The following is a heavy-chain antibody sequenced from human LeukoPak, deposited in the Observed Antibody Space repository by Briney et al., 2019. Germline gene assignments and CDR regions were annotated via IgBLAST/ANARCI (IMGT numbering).Heavy chain of an antibody. CDR3: VTRDSDHEFFDY. Sequence: GESLKISCKNSGYIFSKYWIGWVRQMPGKGLEWMGIIYPGDSDTRYSPSFQGQVTISADKYISTAYLQSNSLKASDTAMYYCVTRDSDHEFFDYWGQGTLVTVSS. CDR2: IYPGDSDT. V-gene: IGHV5-51*01. J-gene: IGHJ4*02. CDR1: GYIFSKYW. D-gene: IGHD5-12*01.